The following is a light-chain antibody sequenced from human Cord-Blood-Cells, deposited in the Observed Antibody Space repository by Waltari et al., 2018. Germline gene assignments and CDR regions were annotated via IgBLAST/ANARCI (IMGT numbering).Light chain of an antibody. J-gene: IGLJ1*01. V-gene: IGLV2-14*01. Sequence: QSALTQPASVSGSPGQSITISCTGTRSDGGGYNYFSWYQQHPGKAPKLMIYDVSNRPSGVSNLFSGSKSGNTASLTISGLQAEDEADYYCSSYTSSSTQVFGTGTKVTVL. CDR1: RSDGGGYNY. CDR3: SSYTSSSTQV. CDR2: DVS.